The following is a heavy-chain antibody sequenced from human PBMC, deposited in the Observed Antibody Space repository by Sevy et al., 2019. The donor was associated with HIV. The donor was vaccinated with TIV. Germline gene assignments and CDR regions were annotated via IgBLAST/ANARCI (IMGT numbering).Heavy chain of an antibody. Sequence: GGSLRLSCAASGFTFSSYWMSWVRQAPGKGLEWVANIKQDGSEKYYVDSVKGRFTISRDTSKNTVYLEMKSLRAEDTAVYYCTREDIVLGEDNYYGMDVWGHGTTVTVSS. V-gene: IGHV3-7*03. D-gene: IGHD2-15*01. CDR3: TREDIVLGEDNYYGMDV. CDR2: IKQDGSEK. J-gene: IGHJ6*02. CDR1: GFTFSSYW.